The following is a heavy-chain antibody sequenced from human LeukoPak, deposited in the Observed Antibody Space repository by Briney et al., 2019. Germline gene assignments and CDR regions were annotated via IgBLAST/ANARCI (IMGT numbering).Heavy chain of an antibody. CDR3: AGGRFFDY. V-gene: IGHV3-7*05. CDR1: GFTFSSSW. J-gene: IGHJ4*02. D-gene: IGHD3-16*01. Sequence: AGSLRPSCAASGFTFSSSWKNWVRQAPVKGLEWVASIKEGGTEQYYVDSVKGRFTISRDNAKSSLYLQMNSLRAEDTAVYYCAGGRFFDYWGQGTLVTVSS. CDR2: IKEGGTEQ.